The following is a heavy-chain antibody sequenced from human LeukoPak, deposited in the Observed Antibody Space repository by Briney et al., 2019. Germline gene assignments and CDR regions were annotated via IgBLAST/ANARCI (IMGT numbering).Heavy chain of an antibody. V-gene: IGHV3-15*01. CDR1: GFTFSNAW. CDR2: IKSKTDGGTT. D-gene: IGHD6-19*01. J-gene: IGHJ4*02. Sequence: GGSLRLSCAASGFTFSNAWMSWVRQAPGKGLKWVGRIKSKTDGGTTDYAAPVKGRFTISRDDSKNTLYLQMNSLKTEDTAVYYCTTEGSGWTNTFDYWGQGTLVTVSS. CDR3: TTEGSGWTNTFDY.